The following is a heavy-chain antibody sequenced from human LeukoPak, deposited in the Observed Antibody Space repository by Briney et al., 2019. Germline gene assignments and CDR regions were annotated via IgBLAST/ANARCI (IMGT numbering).Heavy chain of an antibody. Sequence: ASVKVSCKVSGYTLTELSMHWVRQAPGKGLEWMGGFDPEDGETIYAQKFQGRATMTEDTSTDTAYMELSSLRSEDTAVYYCATVLGYCSSTGCYGYYYYGMDVWGQGTTVTVSS. CDR1: GYTLTELS. V-gene: IGHV1-24*01. D-gene: IGHD2-2*01. CDR3: ATVLGYCSSTGCYGYYYYGMDV. J-gene: IGHJ6*02. CDR2: FDPEDGET.